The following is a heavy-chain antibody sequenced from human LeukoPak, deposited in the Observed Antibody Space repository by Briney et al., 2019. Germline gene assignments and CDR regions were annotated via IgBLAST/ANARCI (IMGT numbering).Heavy chain of an antibody. V-gene: IGHV4-39*01. J-gene: IGHJ4*02. CDR3: ARGPNRYCSSTSCYRGYFDY. CDR1: GGSISSSSYY. CDR2: IYYSGST. Sequence: SETLSLTCTVSGGSISSSSYYWGWIRQPPGKGLEWIGSIYYSGSTYYNPSLKSRVTISVDTSKNQFSLKLSSVTAADTAVYYCARGPNRYCSSTSCYRGYFDYWGQGTLVTVSS. D-gene: IGHD2-2*02.